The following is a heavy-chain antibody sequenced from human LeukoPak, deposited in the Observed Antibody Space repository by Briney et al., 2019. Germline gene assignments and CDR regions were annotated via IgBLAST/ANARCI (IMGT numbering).Heavy chain of an antibody. D-gene: IGHD6-13*01. CDR2: IKQGGSEK. CDR3: AREGQQSYGMDV. Sequence: GGSLRLSCAASGFTFSSYSMNWVRQAPGKGLEWVANIKQGGSEKHYVDSVKGRFTISRDDARNSLYLQMNSLRIEDTAVYYCAREGQQSYGMDVWGQGTTVTVSS. CDR1: GFTFSSYS. J-gene: IGHJ6*02. V-gene: IGHV3-7*05.